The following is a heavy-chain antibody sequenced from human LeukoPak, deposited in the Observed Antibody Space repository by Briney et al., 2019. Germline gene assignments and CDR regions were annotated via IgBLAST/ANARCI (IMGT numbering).Heavy chain of an antibody. CDR1: GDSIRSSGFC. J-gene: IGHJ5*02. V-gene: IGHV4-39*01. CDR3: ARHKSGIDWFDP. CDR2: ICDTGNT. D-gene: IGHD1-14*01. Sequence: SETLSLTCTLSGDSIRSSGFCWGWIRQPPGKGLECVGVICDTGNTYYNPSLKSRVTISVDTSKNQFSLRVTSVTAADTALYYCARHKSGIDWFDPWGQGTLVAVSS.